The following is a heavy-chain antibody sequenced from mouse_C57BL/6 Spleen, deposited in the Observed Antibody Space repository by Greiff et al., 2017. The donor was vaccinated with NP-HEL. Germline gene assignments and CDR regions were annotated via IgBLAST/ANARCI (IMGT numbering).Heavy chain of an antibody. Sequence: VQLQQSGAELVRPGASVKLSCTASGFNIKDDYMHWVKQRPEQGLEWIGWIDPENGDTEYASKFQGKATITADTSSNTAYLQLSSLTSEDTAVYYCTRKRSGFAYWGQGTLVTVSA. V-gene: IGHV14-4*01. CDR2: IDPENGDT. CDR1: GFNIKDDY. CDR3: TRKRSGFAY. J-gene: IGHJ3*01.